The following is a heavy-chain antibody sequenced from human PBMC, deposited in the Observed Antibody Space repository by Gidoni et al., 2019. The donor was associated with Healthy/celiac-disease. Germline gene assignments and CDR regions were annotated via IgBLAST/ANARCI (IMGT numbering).Heavy chain of an antibody. V-gene: IGHV4-4*07. CDR1: GGSISSYS. J-gene: IGHJ5*02. Sequence: QVRLQESGPGLVKPSETLSLTCTVSGGSISSYSWSWIRQPAGKGLEWIGRIYTSGSTNYNPSLKSRVTMSVDTSKNQFSLKLSSVTAADTAVYYCARGYFDWLGPDNPNWFDPWGQGTLVTVSS. D-gene: IGHD3-9*01. CDR2: IYTSGST. CDR3: ARGYFDWLGPDNPNWFDP.